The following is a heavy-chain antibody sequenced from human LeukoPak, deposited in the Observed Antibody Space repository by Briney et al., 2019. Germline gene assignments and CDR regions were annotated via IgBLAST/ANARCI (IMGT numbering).Heavy chain of an antibody. D-gene: IGHD4-17*01. V-gene: IGHV3-30*02. Sequence: GGSLRLSCAASGFTFSSYGMHWVRQAPGKGLEWVAFIRYDGSNKYYADSVKGRFTISRDNSKNTLYLQMNSLRAEDTAVYYCAKLSSTVTPGVDYWGQGTLVTVSS. CDR3: AKLSSTVTPGVDY. J-gene: IGHJ4*02. CDR1: GFTFSSYG. CDR2: IRYDGSNK.